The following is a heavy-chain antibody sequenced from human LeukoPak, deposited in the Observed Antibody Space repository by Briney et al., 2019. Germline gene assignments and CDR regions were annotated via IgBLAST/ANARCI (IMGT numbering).Heavy chain of an antibody. CDR2: ISYDGSNK. D-gene: IGHD5-12*01. CDR1: GFTFSSYA. Sequence: PGGSLRLSCAASGFTFSSYAMHWVRQAPGKGLEWVAVISYDGSNKYYADSVKGRFTISRDNSKNTLYLQMNSLRVEDTAVYYCARGGIVATIWGFDYWGQGTLVTVSS. V-gene: IGHV3-30-3*01. CDR3: ARGGIVATIWGFDY. J-gene: IGHJ4*02.